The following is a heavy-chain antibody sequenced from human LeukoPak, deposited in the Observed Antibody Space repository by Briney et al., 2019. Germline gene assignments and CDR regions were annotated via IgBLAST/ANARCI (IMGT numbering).Heavy chain of an antibody. CDR2: ISAYNGDT. CDR3: ARRVAAAGTYYYYYMDV. J-gene: IGHJ6*03. CDR1: GYTFTGYY. V-gene: IGHV1-18*04. Sequence: ASVKVSCKASGYTFTGYYMHWVRQAPGQGLEWMGWISAYNGDTNYAQKLQGRVTMTTDTSTSTAYMELRSLRSDDTAVYYCARRVAAAGTYYYYYMDVWGKGTTVTISS. D-gene: IGHD6-13*01.